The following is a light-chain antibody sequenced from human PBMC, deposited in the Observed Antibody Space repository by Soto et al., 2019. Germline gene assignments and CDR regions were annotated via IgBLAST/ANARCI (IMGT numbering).Light chain of an antibody. CDR3: QQYGSSSWT. Sequence: EIVLTQSPGTLSLSPGERATLSCRVSQSISSSYLAWYQQKPGQAPRLLIYGASSRATGIPDRFSGSGSETDFTLTISRLEPEDFAVYYCQQYGSSSWTFGLGTKVEIK. J-gene: IGKJ1*01. V-gene: IGKV3-20*01. CDR2: GAS. CDR1: QSISSSY.